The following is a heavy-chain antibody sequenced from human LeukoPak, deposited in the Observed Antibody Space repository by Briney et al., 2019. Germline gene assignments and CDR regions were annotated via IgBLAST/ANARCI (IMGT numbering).Heavy chain of an antibody. D-gene: IGHD6-13*01. CDR2: ISYDGINK. J-gene: IGHJ4*02. Sequence: GGSLRLSCAASGFTFSTYTMNWVRQAPGKGLEWVAIISYDGINKYYADSVKGRFTISRDNSKNTLYLQMNSLRAEDTAVYYCARDSDSWYFDYWGQGTLVTVSS. CDR3: ARDSDSWYFDY. V-gene: IGHV3-30*04. CDR1: GFTFSTYT.